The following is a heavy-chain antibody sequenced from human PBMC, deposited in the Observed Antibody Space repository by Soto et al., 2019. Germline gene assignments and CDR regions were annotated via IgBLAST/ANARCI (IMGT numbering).Heavy chain of an antibody. Sequence: QVQLVQSGAEVKKPGASVKVSCKASGYTFTSYGISWVRQAPGQGLEWMGWISAYNGNTNYAQKLQGRVTMTTDTSTSTAYMELRSLRSDDTAVYYCARVTLYCSGGSCYHPLGWFDPWGQGTLVTVSS. V-gene: IGHV1-18*04. D-gene: IGHD2-15*01. CDR1: GYTFTSYG. CDR3: ARVTLYCSGGSCYHPLGWFDP. CDR2: ISAYNGNT. J-gene: IGHJ5*02.